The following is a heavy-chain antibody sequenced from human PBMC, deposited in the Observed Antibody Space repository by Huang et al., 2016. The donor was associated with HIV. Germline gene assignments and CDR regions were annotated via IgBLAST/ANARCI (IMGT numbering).Heavy chain of an antibody. CDR1: GYAFTSYY. Sequence: VKVSCKASGYAFTSYYMHWVRQAPGQGLEWRGRINPSDGSTSDAQKFQGRVTTTRDTSTNTVFMELSSLRSEDTAVYYCARDRDFYDSSGYWGFNYFDYWGQGTLVTVSS. J-gene: IGHJ4*02. D-gene: IGHD3-22*01. CDR3: ARDRDFYDSSGYWGFNYFDY. CDR2: INPSDGST. V-gene: IGHV1-46*01.